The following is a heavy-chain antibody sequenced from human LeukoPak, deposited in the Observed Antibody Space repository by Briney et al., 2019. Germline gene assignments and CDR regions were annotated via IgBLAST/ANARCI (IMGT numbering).Heavy chain of an antibody. Sequence: GGSLRLSCAASGFMFSSYAMSWVRQAPGKGLDWFSGISYSGGGTYYADSVKGRFTISRDNSKNTLSLQMNSLRAEDTAVYYCAKGGSSGWSGSRFDYWGQGTLVTVSS. J-gene: IGHJ4*02. V-gene: IGHV3-23*01. CDR2: ISYSGGGT. CDR1: GFMFSSYA. D-gene: IGHD6-19*01. CDR3: AKGGSSGWSGSRFDY.